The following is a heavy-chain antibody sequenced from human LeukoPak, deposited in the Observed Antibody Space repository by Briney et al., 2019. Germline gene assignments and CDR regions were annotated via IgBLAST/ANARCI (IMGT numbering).Heavy chain of an antibody. CDR3: ARVAAARRTATLRVMDV. J-gene: IGHJ6*04. V-gene: IGHV1-8*01. CDR2: MNPNSGNR. D-gene: IGHD6-13*01. Sequence: ASVKDSCKASGYTFTSYDINWVRQATGQGLDGMGLMNPNSGNRGYAQKVQGRVTMTRNTSISTAYMELSSLRSEDTAVYYCARVAAARRTATLRVMDVWGKGTTVTVSS. CDR1: GYTFTSYD.